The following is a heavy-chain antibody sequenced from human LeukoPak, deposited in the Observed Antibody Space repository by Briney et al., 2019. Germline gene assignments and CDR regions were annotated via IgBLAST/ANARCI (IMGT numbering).Heavy chain of an antibody. CDR2: VYYSGST. CDR3: ARLLDNDISGDPDTFDV. Sequence: PSETLSLTCTVSGDSISSYYWSWIRQPPEKGLEWIGYVYYSGSTNYNPSLKSRVTISIDTSKSQFSLKLTSVTSADTAVYSCARLLDNDISGDPDTFDVWGQGTTDIVSS. D-gene: IGHD3-22*01. CDR1: GDSISSYY. J-gene: IGHJ3*01. V-gene: IGHV4-59*01.